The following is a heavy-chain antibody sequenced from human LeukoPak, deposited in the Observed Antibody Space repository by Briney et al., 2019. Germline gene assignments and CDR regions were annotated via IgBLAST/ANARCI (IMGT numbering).Heavy chain of an antibody. CDR3: VVVVEPPDSDGFDV. CDR1: GFTFGNSW. Sequence: GGSLRLSCAASGFTFGNSWAHWVRQAPGKGLGWGSLINADGSTTTYAASVKGRFTISRDNARNTLSLQLNSLTIEDTAVYYCVVVVEPPDSDGFDVWGQGTMITVSS. V-gene: IGHV3-74*01. D-gene: IGHD1-14*01. J-gene: IGHJ3*01. CDR2: INADGSTT.